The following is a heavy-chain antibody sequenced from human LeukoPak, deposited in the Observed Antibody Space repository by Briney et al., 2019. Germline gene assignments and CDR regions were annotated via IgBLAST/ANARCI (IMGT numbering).Heavy chain of an antibody. CDR3: ARGRLVAARKNNWFDP. CDR1: GYTFTSYY. D-gene: IGHD2-15*01. CDR2: INPNSGGT. Sequence: ASVKVSCKASGYTFTSYYMHWVRQAPGQGLEWMGWINPNSGGTNYAQKFQGRVTMTRDTSISTAYMELSRLRSDDTAVYYCARGRLVAARKNNWFDPWGQGTLVTVSS. J-gene: IGHJ5*02. V-gene: IGHV1-2*02.